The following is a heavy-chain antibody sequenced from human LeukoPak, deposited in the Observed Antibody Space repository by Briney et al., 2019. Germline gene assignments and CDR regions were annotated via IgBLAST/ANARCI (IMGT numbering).Heavy chain of an antibody. V-gene: IGHV3-74*01. CDR2: INNDGSST. J-gene: IGHJ6*03. CDR3: ARVARGDYYYCYMDV. CDR1: GFTFSSYW. Sequence: GGSLRLSCGASGFTFSSYWMHWVRQAPGKGLVWVSRINNDGSSTSYADSVQGRFTISRDNAKNTLYLQMNSLRAEDTALYYCARVARGDYYYCYMDVWGKGTTVTVSS. D-gene: IGHD3-10*01.